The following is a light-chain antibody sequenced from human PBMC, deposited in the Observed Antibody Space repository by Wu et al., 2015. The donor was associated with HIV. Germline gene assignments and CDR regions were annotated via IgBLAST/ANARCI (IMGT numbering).Light chain of an antibody. CDR2: AAS. CDR3: QQSYSTPCT. CDR1: QSISSY. Sequence: DIQMTQSPSSLSASVGDRVTISCRASQSISSYLNWYQQKPGKAPKLLIYAASSLQSGVPSRFSGSGSGTDFTLTISSLQPEDFATYYCQQSYSTPCTFGQGTKAGDQT. V-gene: IGKV1-39*01. J-gene: IGKJ2*02.